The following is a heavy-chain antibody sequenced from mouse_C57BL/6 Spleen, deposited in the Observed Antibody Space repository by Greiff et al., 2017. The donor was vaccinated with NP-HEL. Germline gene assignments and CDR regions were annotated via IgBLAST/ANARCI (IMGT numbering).Heavy chain of an antibody. V-gene: IGHV1-82*01. CDR3: AREGYGNFLMDY. D-gene: IGHD2-1*01. CDR1: GYAFSSSW. CDR2: IYPGDGDT. J-gene: IGHJ4*01. Sequence: QVQLQQSGPELVKPGASVKISCKASGYAFSSSWMNWVKQRPGKGLEWIGRIYPGDGDTNYNGKFKGKATLTADKSSSTAYMQLSSLTSEDSAVYFCAREGYGNFLMDYWGQGTSVTVSS.